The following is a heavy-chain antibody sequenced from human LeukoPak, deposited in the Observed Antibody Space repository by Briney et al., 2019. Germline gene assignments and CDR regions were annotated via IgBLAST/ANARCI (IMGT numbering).Heavy chain of an antibody. J-gene: IGHJ4*02. CDR2: IYYSGST. Sequence: SETLSLTCTVSGGSISSGSYYWGWIRQPPGKGLEWIGSIYYSGSTYYNPSLKSRVTISADTSKNQFSLKLSSVTAADTAVYYCASLTRGADYDILTGYDYWGQGTLVTVSS. CDR3: ASLTRGADYDILTGYDY. D-gene: IGHD3-9*01. V-gene: IGHV4-39*01. CDR1: GGSISSGSYY.